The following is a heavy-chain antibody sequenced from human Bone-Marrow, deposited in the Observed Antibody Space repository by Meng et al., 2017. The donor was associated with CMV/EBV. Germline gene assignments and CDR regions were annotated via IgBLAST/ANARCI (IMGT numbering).Heavy chain of an antibody. V-gene: IGHV3-23*01. Sequence: CAASGFTFSTYALTWVRQAPGKGLEWVSSISGSGAYPSYADSVKGRFTISRDNSNDTVFLQMNSLRAEDTAVYYCAKDMSRSSSSWYYWGQGTLVTVSS. D-gene: IGHD6-13*01. CDR1: GFTFSTYA. CDR3: AKDMSRSSSSWYY. J-gene: IGHJ4*02. CDR2: ISGSGAYP.